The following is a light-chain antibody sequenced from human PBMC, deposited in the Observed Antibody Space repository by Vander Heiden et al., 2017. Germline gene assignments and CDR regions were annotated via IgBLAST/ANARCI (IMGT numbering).Light chain of an antibody. CDR3: HQYGSSPRT. J-gene: IGKJ1*01. Sequence: EVVLTQAPGTLSLSPGDRATLSCRAGQSVSSSYLAWYQQKPGQAPRLLIFGTSTRATGIPDRFSGSGSGTDFTLTISRLEPEDFAVYCCHQYGSSPRTFGQGTKVEIK. V-gene: IGKV3-20*01. CDR2: GTS. CDR1: QSVSSSY.